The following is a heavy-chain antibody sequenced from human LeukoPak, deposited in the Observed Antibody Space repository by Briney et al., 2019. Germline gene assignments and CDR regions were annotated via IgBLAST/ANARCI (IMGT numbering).Heavy chain of an antibody. D-gene: IGHD3-3*01. J-gene: IGHJ4*02. CDR2: IYYSGST. CDR3: ATRYPYYDFWSGYLFDY. Sequence: SETLSLTCTVSGGSISSYYWSWIRQPPGKGLEWIGYIYYSGSTYYNPSLKSRVTISVDTSKNQFSLKLSSVTAADTAVYYCATRYPYYDFWSGYLFDYWGQGTLVTVSS. CDR1: GGSISSYY. V-gene: IGHV4-59*04.